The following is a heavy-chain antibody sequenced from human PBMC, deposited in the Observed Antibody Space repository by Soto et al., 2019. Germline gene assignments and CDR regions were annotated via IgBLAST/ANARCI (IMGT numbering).Heavy chain of an antibody. J-gene: IGHJ3*02. CDR2: ISYDGSNK. D-gene: IGHD2-2*01. V-gene: IGHV3-30-3*01. Sequence: VQLLESGGELVRPGGSLRLSCAASGFSFSTYAMSWVRQAPGKGLEWVAVISYDGSNKYYADSVKGRFTISRDNSKNTLYLQMNSLRAEDTAVYYCARDHAMEGAFDIWGQGTMVTVSS. CDR3: ARDHAMEGAFDI. CDR1: GFSFSTYA.